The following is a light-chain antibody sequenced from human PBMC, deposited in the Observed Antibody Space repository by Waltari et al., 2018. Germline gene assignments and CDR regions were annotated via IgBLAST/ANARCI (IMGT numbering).Light chain of an antibody. V-gene: IGLV2-23*02. CDR3: FSYAGTSSGV. J-gene: IGLJ1*01. CDR1: SSHIGFYNL. CDR2: EVT. Sequence: QSPLTLPASVSGSPGQSITLPCPGTSSHIGFYNLVSWYQQYPAQAPNAMFYEVTKRPSGVSNRLSGSKSGNSPSLTVSGRQAENEADYYGFSYAGTSSGVIVTRTKVSV.